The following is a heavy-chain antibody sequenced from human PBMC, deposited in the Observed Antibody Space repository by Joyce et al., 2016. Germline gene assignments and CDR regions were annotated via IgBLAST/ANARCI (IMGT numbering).Heavy chain of an antibody. CDR2: ISYTGIA. D-gene: IGHD3/OR15-3a*01. V-gene: IGHV4-39*01. J-gene: IGHJ5*02. CDR3: ARHVEYDYWSGYYGWFDP. CDR1: GASISTTTYY. Sequence: QLQLQESGPGLVKPSETLSLTCSVSGASISTTTYYWGGIRQPPGRGLECIGSISYTGIAYYIPSLNSRVTISVDMSKNQFSLNLISVTAADTAVYYCARHVEYDYWSGYYGWFDPWGQGTLVTVSS.